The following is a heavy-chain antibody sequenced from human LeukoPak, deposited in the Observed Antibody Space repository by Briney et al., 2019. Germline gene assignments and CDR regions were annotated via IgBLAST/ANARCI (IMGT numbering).Heavy chain of an antibody. CDR1: GFTFSSYW. CDR2: ISISGTTI. D-gene: IGHD6-13*01. V-gene: IGHV3-48*04. CDR3: AKTLYSSSWYSEYFQH. Sequence: GGSLRLSCAASGFTFSSYWMSWVRQAPGKGLEWVSYISISGTTIYYADSVKGRFTISRDNAKNSLYLQMNSLRAEDTAVYYCAKTLYSSSWYSEYFQHWGQGTLVTVSS. J-gene: IGHJ1*01.